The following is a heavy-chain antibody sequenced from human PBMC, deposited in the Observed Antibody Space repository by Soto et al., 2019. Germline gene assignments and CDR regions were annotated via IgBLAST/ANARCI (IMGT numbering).Heavy chain of an antibody. J-gene: IGHJ5*02. CDR3: ARDIVVVPAAPLPFDP. CDR2: ISAYNGNT. D-gene: IGHD2-2*01. Sequence: GASVKVSCKASGYTFTSYGISWVRQAPGQGLEWMGWISAYNGNTNYAQKLQGRVTMTTDTSTSTAYMELRSLRSDDTAVYYCARDIVVVPAAPLPFDPWGQGTLVTVSS. V-gene: IGHV1-18*01. CDR1: GYTFTSYG.